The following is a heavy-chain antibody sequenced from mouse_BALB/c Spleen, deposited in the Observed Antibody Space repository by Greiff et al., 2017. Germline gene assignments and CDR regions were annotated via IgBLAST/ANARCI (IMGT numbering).Heavy chain of an antibody. CDR1: GFTFSSFG. V-gene: IGHV5-17*02. J-gene: IGHJ4*01. Sequence: EVQRVESGGGLVQPGGSRKLSCAASGFTFSSFGMHWVRQAPEKGLEWVAYISSGSSTIYYADTVKGRFTISRDNPKNTLFLQMTSLRSEDTAMYYCAREGDLPYYAMDYWGQGTSVTVSS. CDR2: ISSGSSTI. CDR3: AREGDLPYYAMDY.